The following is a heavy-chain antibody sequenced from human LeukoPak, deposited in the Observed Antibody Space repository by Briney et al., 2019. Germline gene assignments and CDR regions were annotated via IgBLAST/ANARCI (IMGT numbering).Heavy chain of an antibody. D-gene: IGHD3-16*01. Sequence: GGSLRLSCAASGFTFSSYSMNWVRQAPGKGLEWVSSISSSSSYIYYADSVKGRFTISRDNAKNSLYLQMNSLRAEDTAVYYCARDGGALAGVPVGYWGQGTLVTVSS. CDR2: ISSSSSYI. CDR1: GFTFSSYS. V-gene: IGHV3-21*04. J-gene: IGHJ4*02. CDR3: ARDGGALAGVPVGY.